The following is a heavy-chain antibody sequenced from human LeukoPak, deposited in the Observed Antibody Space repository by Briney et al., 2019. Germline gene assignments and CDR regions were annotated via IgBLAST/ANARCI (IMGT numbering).Heavy chain of an antibody. D-gene: IGHD3-10*01. CDR3: ARAYGSGSYYNFLAY. Sequence: SETLSLTCTVSGGSISSYYWSWIRQPPGKGLEWIGYIYYSGSTNYNPSLKSRVTISVDTSKNQFSLKLSSVTAADTAVYYCARAYGSGSYYNFLAYWGQGTLVTVSS. J-gene: IGHJ4*02. V-gene: IGHV4-59*01. CDR2: IYYSGST. CDR1: GGSISSYY.